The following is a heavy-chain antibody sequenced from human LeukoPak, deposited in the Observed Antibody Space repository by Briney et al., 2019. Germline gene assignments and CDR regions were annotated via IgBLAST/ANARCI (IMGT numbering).Heavy chain of an antibody. J-gene: IGHJ3*02. CDR2: IYSGGST. V-gene: IGHV3-66*01. CDR3: ARVGLYDILTGYLDAFDI. Sequence: GGSLRLSCAASGFTVSSNYMSWVRQAPGKGLEWVSVIYSGGSTYYADSVKGRFTISRDNSKNTLYLQMNSLRAEDTAVYYCARVGLYDILTGYLDAFDIWGQGTMDTVSS. D-gene: IGHD3-9*01. CDR1: GFTVSSNY.